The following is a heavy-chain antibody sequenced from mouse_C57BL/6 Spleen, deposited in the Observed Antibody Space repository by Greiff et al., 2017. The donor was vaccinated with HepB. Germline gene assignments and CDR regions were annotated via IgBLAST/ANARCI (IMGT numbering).Heavy chain of an antibody. CDR2: IYPRSGNT. D-gene: IGHD1-1*01. Sequence: QVQLKESGAELARPGASVKLSCKASGYTFTSYGISWVKQRTGQGLEWIGEIYPRSGNTYYNEKFKGKATLTADKSSSTAYMELRSLTSEDSAVYFCARGDYEDVAYWGQGTLVTVSA. CDR1: GYTFTSYG. J-gene: IGHJ3*01. CDR3: ARGDYEDVAY. V-gene: IGHV1-81*01.